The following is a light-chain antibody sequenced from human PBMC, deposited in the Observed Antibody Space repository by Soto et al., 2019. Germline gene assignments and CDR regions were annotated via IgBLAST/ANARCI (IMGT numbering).Light chain of an antibody. J-gene: IGKJ4*01. CDR3: QQRTTWPLT. CDR2: DAS. V-gene: IGKV3-11*01. Sequence: EIVLTQSPATLSLSPGERATLSCRASQSVSSYLAWYQQKPGQAPRLLIYDASSRATGIPARFTGSGSGTDFTLTITSLEPEDFAVSYCQQRTTWPLTFGGGTKVEIK. CDR1: QSVSSY.